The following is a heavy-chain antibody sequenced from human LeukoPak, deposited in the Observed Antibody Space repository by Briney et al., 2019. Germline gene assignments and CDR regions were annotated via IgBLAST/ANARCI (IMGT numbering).Heavy chain of an antibody. D-gene: IGHD3-3*01. V-gene: IGHV3-11*04. Sequence: GGSLRLSCAASGFTFSDYYMSWIRQAPGKGLEWVSYISSSGSTIYYADSVKGRFTISRDNAKNSLYLQMNSLRAEDTAVYYCARDPPYDFWSGYYSDWGQGTLVTVSS. CDR2: ISSSGSTI. CDR1: GFTFSDYY. J-gene: IGHJ4*02. CDR3: ARDPPYDFWSGYYSD.